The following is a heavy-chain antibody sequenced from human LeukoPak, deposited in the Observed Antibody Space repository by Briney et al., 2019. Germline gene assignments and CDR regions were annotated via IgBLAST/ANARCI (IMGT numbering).Heavy chain of an antibody. D-gene: IGHD2-15*01. CDR3: ARERYCSGGSCYSGALDT. Sequence: SVKVSCKASGGTFSSYAISWVRQAPGQGLEWMGGIIPIFGTANYAQKFQGRVTITTDESTSTAYMELSSLRSDDRAVYYCARERYCSGGSCYSGALDTWGQGTMVTVSS. CDR2: IIPIFGTA. V-gene: IGHV1-69*05. CDR1: GGTFSSYA. J-gene: IGHJ3*02.